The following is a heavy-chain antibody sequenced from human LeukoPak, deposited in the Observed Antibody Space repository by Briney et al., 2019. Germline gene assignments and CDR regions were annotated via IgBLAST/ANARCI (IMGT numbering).Heavy chain of an antibody. J-gene: IGHJ4*02. CDR1: GFTFSSYA. D-gene: IGHD6-19*01. V-gene: IGHV3-30-3*01. Sequence: GGSLRLSCAASGFTFSSYAMHWVRQAPGKGLEWVAVISYDGSNKYYADSVKDRFTISRDNSKNTLYLQMNSLRAEDTAVYYCARGEGHIGWSDYWGQGTLVTVSS. CDR2: ISYDGSNK. CDR3: ARGEGHIGWSDY.